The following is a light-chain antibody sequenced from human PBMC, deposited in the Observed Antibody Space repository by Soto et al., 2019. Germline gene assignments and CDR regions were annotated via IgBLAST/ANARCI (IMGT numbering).Light chain of an antibody. CDR2: EVN. J-gene: IGLJ2*01. CDR1: SSDIGSYNY. V-gene: IGLV2-8*01. CDR3: TSYAGYNNPVV. Sequence: QSALTQPPSASGSPGQSVTISCTGTSSDIGSYNYVSWYQQHPDKAPKLMIYEVNKRPSGVPDRFSGSKSGNMASLTVSGLQAEDEADYYCTSYAGYNNPVVFGGGTKVTVL.